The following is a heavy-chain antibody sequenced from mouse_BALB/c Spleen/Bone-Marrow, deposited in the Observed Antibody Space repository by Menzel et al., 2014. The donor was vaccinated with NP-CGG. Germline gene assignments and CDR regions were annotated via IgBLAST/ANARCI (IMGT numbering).Heavy chain of an antibody. D-gene: IGHD2-1*01. Sequence: QVQLQQSGAELARPGASVKLSCKASGYTFTDYYINWVIRRTGQGLEWIGEIYPGSGETYYNEKFKGKATLTADKSSSTAYMHLSSLTSEDSAVYFCTRDHYGNYEGFDYWGQGTLVTVSA. CDR3: TRDHYGNYEGFDY. CDR1: GYTFTDYY. J-gene: IGHJ3*01. CDR2: IYPGSGET. V-gene: IGHV1-77*01.